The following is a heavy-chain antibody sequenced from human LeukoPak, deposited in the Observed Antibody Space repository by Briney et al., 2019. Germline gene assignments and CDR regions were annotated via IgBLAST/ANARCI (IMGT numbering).Heavy chain of an antibody. D-gene: IGHD1-14*01. CDR3: AGDPNRSYFDH. Sequence: GGSLRLSCAASGFTFSSFSMNWVRQAPGKGLEWVSYISSSSGTIYYADSVKGRFTISRDNAKNSLYLQMNSLRSEDTAIYYCAGDPNRSYFDHWGQGTLVTVSS. CDR1: GFTFSSFS. J-gene: IGHJ4*02. CDR2: ISSSSGTI. V-gene: IGHV3-48*01.